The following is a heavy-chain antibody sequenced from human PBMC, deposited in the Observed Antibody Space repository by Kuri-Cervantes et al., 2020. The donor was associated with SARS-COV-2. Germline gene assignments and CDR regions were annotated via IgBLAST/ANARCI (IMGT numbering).Heavy chain of an antibody. CDR3: AKGSTAGSWTNFDY. CDR2: ISSSGGTT. V-gene: IGHV3-23*01. J-gene: IGHJ4*02. D-gene: IGHD6-13*01. Sequence: GGSLRLSCAASGFTFDDYAMHWVRQAPGKGLEWVSAISSSGGTTHYTDSVKGRFIISRDNSKNTLYLQMTGLRAEDTAVYFCAKGSTAGSWTNFDYWGQGTLVTVSS. CDR1: GFTFDDYA.